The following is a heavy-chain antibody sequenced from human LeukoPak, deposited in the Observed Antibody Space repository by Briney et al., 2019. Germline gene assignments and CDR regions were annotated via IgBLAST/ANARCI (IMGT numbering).Heavy chain of an antibody. CDR1: GFTFDDYA. V-gene: IGHV3-9*01. J-gene: IGHJ6*02. CDR3: AKDTLTEYYYYGMDV. Sequence: PGRSLRLSCAASGFTFDDYAMHWVRQAPGKGLEWVSGISWNSGSIGYADSVKGRFTISRDNAKNSLYLQMNSLRAEDTALYYCAKDTLTEYYYYGMDVWGQGTTVTVSS. CDR2: ISWNSGSI.